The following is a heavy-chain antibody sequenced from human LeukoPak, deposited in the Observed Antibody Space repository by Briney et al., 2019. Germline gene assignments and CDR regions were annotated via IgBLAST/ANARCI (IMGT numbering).Heavy chain of an antibody. V-gene: IGHV1-2*02. D-gene: IGHD3-10*01. J-gene: IGHJ5*02. Sequence: ASVKVSCKASGYTFTGYYMQSVRHAPGQGLEWMGWINPNSGGTNYAQKFQGRVTMTRDTSISTAYMELSRLRSDDTAVYYWARGHTMVRGIVVECDLWGQGTLVTVSS. CDR2: INPNSGGT. CDR1: GYTFTGYY. CDR3: ARGHTMVRGIVVECDL.